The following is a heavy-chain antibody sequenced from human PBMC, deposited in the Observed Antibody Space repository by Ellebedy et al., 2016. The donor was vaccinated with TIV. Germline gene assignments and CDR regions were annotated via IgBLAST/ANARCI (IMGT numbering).Heavy chain of an antibody. Sequence: MPSETLSLTCTVSGGSISSYFWSWIRQPPGKGLEWIGYMYNSGNTNYNPSLKSRVTISVDTSKNQFSLKLSSVTAADTAVYYCARDRDYGTFDYWGQGTLVTVSS. J-gene: IGHJ4*02. D-gene: IGHD4-17*01. CDR3: ARDRDYGTFDY. CDR1: GGSISSYF. CDR2: MYNSGNT. V-gene: IGHV4-59*01.